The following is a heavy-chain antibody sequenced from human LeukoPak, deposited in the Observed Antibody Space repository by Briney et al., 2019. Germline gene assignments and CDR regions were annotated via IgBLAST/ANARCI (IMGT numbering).Heavy chain of an antibody. V-gene: IGHV4-30-2*01. CDR3: ARDGGANIVVVRGWFDP. CDR1: GGSISSGGYY. CDR2: IYHSGST. J-gene: IGHJ5*02. D-gene: IGHD2-2*01. Sequence: PSETLSLTCTVSGGSISSGGYYWSWIRQPPGKGLEWIGYIYHSGSTYYNPSLKSRVTISVDRSKNQFSLKLSSVTAADTAVYYCARDGGANIVVVRGWFDPWGQGTLVTVSS.